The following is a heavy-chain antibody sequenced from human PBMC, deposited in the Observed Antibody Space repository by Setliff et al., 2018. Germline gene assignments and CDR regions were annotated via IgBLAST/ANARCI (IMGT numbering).Heavy chain of an antibody. CDR1: GFILSPYG. J-gene: IGHJ4*02. CDR2: IWNDGSSK. CDR3: ARADEHYDFWSGYRYCFDY. V-gene: IGHV3-33*01. D-gene: IGHD3-3*01. Sequence: SLRLSCAASGFILSPYGMHWVRQAPGKGLEWVALIWNDGSSKFYGDSVKGRFTISRDNSKNTLNLQMDSPRAEDTAVYYCARADEHYDFWSGYRYCFDYWGQGTLVTVSS.